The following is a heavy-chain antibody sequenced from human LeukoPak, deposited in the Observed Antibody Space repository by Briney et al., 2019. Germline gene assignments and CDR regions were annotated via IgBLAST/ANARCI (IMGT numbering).Heavy chain of an antibody. CDR1: GFTFSSYA. J-gene: IGHJ4*02. V-gene: IGHV3-23*01. CDR3: AKDFGSSGSYDY. CDR2: ISGSGGST. D-gene: IGHD1-26*01. Sequence: GGSLRLSCAASGFTFSSYAMSWVRQAPGKGLEWVSAISGSGGSTYYADSVKGRFTISGDNSKNTLYLQMNSLRAEDTAVYYCAKDFGSSGSYDYWGQGTLVTVSS.